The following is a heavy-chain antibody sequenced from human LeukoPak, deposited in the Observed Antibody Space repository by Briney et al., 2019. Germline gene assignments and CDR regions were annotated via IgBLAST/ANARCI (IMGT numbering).Heavy chain of an antibody. CDR3: ARHHPFGPADY. CDR2: IYYSGST. V-gene: IGHV4-39*01. D-gene: IGHD3-10*01. CDR1: GGSISSSSYY. J-gene: IGHJ4*02. Sequence: PSETLSLTCTVSGGSISSSSYYWGWIRQPPGKGLEWIGSIYYSGSTYYNPSLKSRVTISVDTSKNQFSLKLSSVTAADTAVYYCARHHPFGPADYWGQGTLVTVSS.